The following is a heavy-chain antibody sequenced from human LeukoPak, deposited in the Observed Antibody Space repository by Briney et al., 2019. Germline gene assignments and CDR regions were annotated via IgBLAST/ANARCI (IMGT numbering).Heavy chain of an antibody. CDR1: GDTVSSNIAA. Sequence: SQTLSLTCAISGDTVSSNIAAWNWIRQSPSRGLEWLGRTYYRSKWNNDYAVSVKSRISINPDTSKNQFSLQLNSVIPEDTAVYYCARDLCSGGSCYWRFDYWGQGTLVTVPS. V-gene: IGHV6-1*01. CDR2: TYYRSKWNN. J-gene: IGHJ4*02. CDR3: ARDLCSGGSCYWRFDY. D-gene: IGHD2-15*01.